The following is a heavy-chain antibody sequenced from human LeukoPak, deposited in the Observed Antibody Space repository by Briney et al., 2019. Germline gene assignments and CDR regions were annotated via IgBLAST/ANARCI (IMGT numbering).Heavy chain of an antibody. CDR2: INAGNGNT. CDR1: GYTFTSYA. V-gene: IGHV1-3*01. D-gene: IGHD2-2*01. J-gene: IGHJ5*02. Sequence: ASVKVSCKASGYTFTSYAMHWVRQAPGQRLEWMGWINAGNGNTKYSQKFQGRVTITRDTSASTAYMELSSLRSEDTAVYYCASSVPARYEGGYNWFDPWGQGTLVTVSS. CDR3: ASSVPARYEGGYNWFDP.